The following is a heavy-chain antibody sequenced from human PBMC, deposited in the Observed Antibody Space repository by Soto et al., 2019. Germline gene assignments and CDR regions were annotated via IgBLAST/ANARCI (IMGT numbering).Heavy chain of an antibody. CDR2: INPSGGYT. J-gene: IGHJ4*02. V-gene: IGHV1-46*01. CDR1: GYTFTSYY. D-gene: IGHD3-9*01. CDR3: AHRRRVIRYFDLGYFDY. Sequence: ASVKVSCKASGYTFTSYYMNWVRQAPGQGLEWLGIINPSGGYTTYAQRFLGRLSITKDKDPSKNQVVLTLTDVDPVDTATYYCAHRRRVIRYFDLGYFDYWGQGALVTVSS.